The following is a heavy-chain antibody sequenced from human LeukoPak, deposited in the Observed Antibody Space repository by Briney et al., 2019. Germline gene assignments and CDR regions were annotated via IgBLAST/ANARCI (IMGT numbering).Heavy chain of an antibody. D-gene: IGHD6-13*01. CDR3: AKISSTWYEELDYGMDV. V-gene: IGHV3-23*01. CDR1: GFTFSSYA. J-gene: IGHJ6*02. Sequence: PGGSLRLSCAASGFTFSSYAMSWVRQAPGKGLEWVSAISGSGGSTYYADSVKGRFTISRDNSKNTLYLQMNSLRAEETAVYYCAKISSTWYEELDYGMDVWRQGTTVTVSS. CDR2: ISGSGGST.